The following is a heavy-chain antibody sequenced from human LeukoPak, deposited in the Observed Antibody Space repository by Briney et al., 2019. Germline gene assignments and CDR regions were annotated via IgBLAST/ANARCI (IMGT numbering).Heavy chain of an antibody. V-gene: IGHV4-34*01. CDR3: ARGYQYYDFWSGYWYYFDY. D-gene: IGHD3-3*01. J-gene: IGHJ4*02. Sequence: TSETLSRTCTVSGGSISSYYWSWIPQPPGKGLEWSGEINHSGSTNYNPSLKSRVTISVDTSKNQFSLKLSSVTAADTAVYYCARGYQYYDFWSGYWYYFDYWGQGTLVTVSS. CDR2: INHSGST. CDR1: GGSISSYY.